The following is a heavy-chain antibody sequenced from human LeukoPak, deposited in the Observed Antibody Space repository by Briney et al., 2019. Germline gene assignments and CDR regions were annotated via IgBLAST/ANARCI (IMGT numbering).Heavy chain of an antibody. CDR1: GYTFTSYD. D-gene: IGHD2-2*02. CDR3: ARAIVVVPAAIQDYYYYMDV. Sequence: ASVKVSCKASGYTFTSYDINWVRQATGQGLEWMGWMNPNSGNTGYAQKYQGRVTITRTTSISTAYMEQSSLRSEETAVCDCARAIVVVPAAIQDYYYYMDVWGKGTTVTVSS. J-gene: IGHJ6*03. V-gene: IGHV1-8*03. CDR2: MNPNSGNT.